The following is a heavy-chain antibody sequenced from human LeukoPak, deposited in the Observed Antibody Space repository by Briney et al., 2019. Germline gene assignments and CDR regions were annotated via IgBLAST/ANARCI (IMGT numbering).Heavy chain of an antibody. Sequence: PGGSLRLSCAASGFIFTSYGMHWVRQAPGKGLEWVAFIRYDGGHKLYADSVRGRFTISRDNSKNTLYLQMNNLRGDDTAVYYCAKNQRRAMAFDYWGQGTLVTVSS. CDR1: GFIFTSYG. D-gene: IGHD5-24*01. J-gene: IGHJ4*02. CDR3: AKNQRRAMAFDY. V-gene: IGHV3-30*02. CDR2: IRYDGGHK.